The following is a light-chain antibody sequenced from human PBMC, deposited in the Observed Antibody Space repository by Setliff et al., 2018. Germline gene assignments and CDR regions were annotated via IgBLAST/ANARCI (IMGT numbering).Light chain of an antibody. CDR2: EVT. CDR3: SSYAASYNPYV. CDR1: SSDVGAYNL. Sequence: QSALTQPPSASGSPGQSLTISCTGTSSDVGAYNLVSWYQHHPGKAPKLIIYEVTKRPSGVPDRFSGSKSGNTASLTVSGLQAEDEAEYYCSSYAASYNPYVFGTGTKGTVL. V-gene: IGLV2-8*01. J-gene: IGLJ1*01.